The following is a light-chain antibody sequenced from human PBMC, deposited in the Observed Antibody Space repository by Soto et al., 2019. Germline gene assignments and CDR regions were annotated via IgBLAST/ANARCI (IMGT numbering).Light chain of an antibody. CDR2: GAS. CDR3: QQYAYWWA. V-gene: IGKV3-15*01. Sequence: EIVMTQSPATLSVSPGERATLPCRASQNIENHLAWYQQTPGQAPRLLIHGASTRATGIPTRFSGSGSGTEFTLTISSLQSEDFAVYYCQQYAYWWAFGQGTKVEIK. J-gene: IGKJ1*01. CDR1: QNIENH.